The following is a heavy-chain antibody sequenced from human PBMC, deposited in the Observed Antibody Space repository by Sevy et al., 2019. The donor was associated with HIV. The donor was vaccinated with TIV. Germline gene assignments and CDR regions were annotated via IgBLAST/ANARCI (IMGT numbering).Heavy chain of an antibody. V-gene: IGHV3-11*01. Sequence: GGSLRLSCAASGFIFSDYYMSWIRQAPGKGLEWVSYISGSGNTIYYTDSVKGRFTISRDNAKDSLYLQMNSLRAEDTAGYYCASAGGSWGLRYWGQGSLVTVSS. D-gene: IGHD1-26*01. J-gene: IGHJ4*02. CDR2: ISGSGNTI. CDR1: GFIFSDYY. CDR3: ASAGGSWGLRY.